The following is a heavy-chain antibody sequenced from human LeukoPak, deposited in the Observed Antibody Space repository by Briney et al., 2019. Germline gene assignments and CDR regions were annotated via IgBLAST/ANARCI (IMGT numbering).Heavy chain of an antibody. D-gene: IGHD2-2*02. V-gene: IGHV1-2*02. CDR3: ARGEDIVVVPAAISP. CDR1: GYTFTGYY. Sequence: ASVKVSCKASGYTFTGYYMHWVRQAPGQGLEWMGWINPNSGGTNYAQKFQGRVTMTRDTSISTAYMELSRLRSEDTAVYYCARGEDIVVVPAAISPWGQGTLVTVSS. CDR2: INPNSGGT. J-gene: IGHJ5*02.